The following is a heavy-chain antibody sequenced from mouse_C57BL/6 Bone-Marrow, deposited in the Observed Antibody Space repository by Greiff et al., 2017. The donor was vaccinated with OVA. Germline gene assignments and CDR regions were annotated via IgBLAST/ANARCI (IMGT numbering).Heavy chain of an antibody. CDR3: ARDTYSKGFAY. D-gene: IGHD2-5*01. J-gene: IGHJ3*01. CDR2: ISYDGSN. V-gene: IGHV3-6*01. CDR1: GYSITSGYY. Sequence: EVKLVESGPGLVKPSQSLSLTCSVTGYSITSGYYWNWIRQFPGNKLEWMGYISYDGSNNYNPSLKNRISITRDTSKNQFFLKLNSVTTEDTATYYCARDTYSKGFAYWGQGTLVTVSA.